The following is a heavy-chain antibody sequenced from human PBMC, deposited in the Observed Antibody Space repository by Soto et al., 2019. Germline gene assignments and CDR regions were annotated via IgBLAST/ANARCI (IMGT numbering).Heavy chain of an antibody. D-gene: IGHD1-1*01. CDR3: AKVPRYNWNDISGKYYFDY. J-gene: IGHJ4*02. CDR2: ISGSGGST. V-gene: IGHV3-23*01. Sequence: GGSLRLSCAASGFTFSSYAMSWVRQAPGKGLEWVSAISGSGGSTYYADSVKGRFTISRDNSKNTLYLQMNSLRAEDTAVYYCAKVPRYNWNDISGKYYFDYGGQGTLVTVSS. CDR1: GFTFSSYA.